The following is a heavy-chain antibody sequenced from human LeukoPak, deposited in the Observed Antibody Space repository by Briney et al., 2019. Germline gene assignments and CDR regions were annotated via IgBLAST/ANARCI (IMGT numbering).Heavy chain of an antibody. D-gene: IGHD6-13*01. CDR1: GFTFSSYG. J-gene: IGHJ3*02. CDR2: ISSDGSST. V-gene: IGHV3-74*01. CDR3: ARAATGTRNGLDI. Sequence: PGGSLRLSCAASGFTFSSYGMSWVRQAPGKGLVWVSRISSDGSSTNYADYVKGRFTISRDSAKNTLYLQMNSLRAEDTAVYYCARAATGTRNGLDIWGQGTMVSVSS.